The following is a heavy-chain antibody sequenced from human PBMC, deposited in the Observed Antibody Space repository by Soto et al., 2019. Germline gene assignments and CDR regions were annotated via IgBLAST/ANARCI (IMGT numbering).Heavy chain of an antibody. CDR1: GFTFSNYG. J-gene: IGHJ4*02. D-gene: IGHD6-19*01. CDR2: MSRDGGVT. CDR3: AKIDKFNPQSSGWANRFDY. Sequence: VQLLESGGGLVQPGGSLRLSCAASGFTFSNYGMTWVRQAPGKGLEWVSGMSRDGGVTDYTDSVKGRFTISRDISKITLYLQINSLRAEDTAVYYCAKIDKFNPQSSGWANRFDYWGQGTLVTVSS. V-gene: IGHV3-23*01.